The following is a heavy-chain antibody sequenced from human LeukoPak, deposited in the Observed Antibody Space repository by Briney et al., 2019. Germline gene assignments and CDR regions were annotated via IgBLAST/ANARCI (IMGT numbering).Heavy chain of an antibody. CDR3: ARDLGNTGLGENWFDP. V-gene: IGHV3-30*01. Sequence: GRSLRLSCAASGFTFSSYAMHWVRQASGKGLEWVAVISYDGSNKYYADSVKGRFTISRDNSKNTLYLQMNSLRAEDTAVYYCARDLGNTGLGENWFDPWGQGTLVTVSS. D-gene: IGHD3-10*01. CDR1: GFTFSSYA. CDR2: ISYDGSNK. J-gene: IGHJ5*02.